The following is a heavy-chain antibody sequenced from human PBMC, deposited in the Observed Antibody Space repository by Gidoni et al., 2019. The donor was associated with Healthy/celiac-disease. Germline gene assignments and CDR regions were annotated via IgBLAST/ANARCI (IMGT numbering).Heavy chain of an antibody. J-gene: IGHJ4*02. CDR3: ARDGSGIAARRGDHGIDY. V-gene: IGHV4-31*03. D-gene: IGHD6-6*01. CDR1: GVSISSCCYY. CDR2: IYYSGST. Sequence: QVQLQESGPGLVKPSQTLSLTCTVSGVSISSCCYYWSWIRQHPGKGLEWIGYIYYSGSTYYNPSLKSRVTISVDTSKNQFSLKLSSVTAADTAVYYCARDGSGIAARRGDHGIDYWGQGTLVTVSS.